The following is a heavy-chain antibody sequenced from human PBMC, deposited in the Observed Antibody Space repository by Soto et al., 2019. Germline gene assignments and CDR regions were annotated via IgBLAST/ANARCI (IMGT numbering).Heavy chain of an antibody. CDR3: ARDMVPSYYGSGSYMRAGDY. CDR2: ISYDGSNK. D-gene: IGHD3-10*01. Sequence: PGGSLRLSCAASGFTFSSYAMHWVRQAPGKGLEWVAVISYDGSNKYYADSVKGRFTISRGNSKNTLYLQMNSLRAEDTAVYYCARDMVPSYYGSGSYMRAGDYWGQGTLVTVSS. J-gene: IGHJ4*02. V-gene: IGHV3-30-3*01. CDR1: GFTFSSYA.